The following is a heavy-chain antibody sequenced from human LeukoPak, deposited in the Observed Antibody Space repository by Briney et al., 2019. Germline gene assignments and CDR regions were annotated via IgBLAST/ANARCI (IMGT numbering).Heavy chain of an antibody. J-gene: IGHJ6*03. CDR1: GGSISSSSYY. CDR2: IYYSGST. D-gene: IGHD5-12*01. V-gene: IGHV4-39*01. CDR3: ARQNSGYEYYYYYYMDV. Sequence: SETLSLTCTVSGGSISSSSYYLGWIRHPPGKGLEWIGSIYYSGSTYYNPSLKSRVTISVDTSKNQFSLKLSSVTAADTAVYYCARQNSGYEYYYYYYMDVWGKGTTVTVSS.